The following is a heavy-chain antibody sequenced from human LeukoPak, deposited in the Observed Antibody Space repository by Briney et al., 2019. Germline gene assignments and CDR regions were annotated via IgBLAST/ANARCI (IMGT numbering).Heavy chain of an antibody. CDR3: ARRGGAFTLVGASYYFDY. CDR2: ISSSSSTI. V-gene: IGHV3-48*01. CDR1: GFTFSSYS. Sequence: GGSLRLSCAASGFTFSSYSMNWVRQAPGKGLEWVSYISSSSSTIYYADSVKGRFTISRDNAKNSLYLQMNSLRAEDTAVYYCARRGGAFTLVGASYYFDYWGQGTLVTVSS. J-gene: IGHJ4*02. D-gene: IGHD1-26*01.